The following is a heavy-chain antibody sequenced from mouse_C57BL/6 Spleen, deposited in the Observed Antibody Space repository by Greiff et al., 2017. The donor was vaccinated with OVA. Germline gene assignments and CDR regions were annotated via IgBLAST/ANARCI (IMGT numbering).Heavy chain of an antibody. CDR3: ARHEDRGLPYDGYWYFDV. CDR2: FYPGSGSI. D-gene: IGHD2-12*01. J-gene: IGHJ1*03. CDR1: GYTFTEYT. V-gene: IGHV1-62-2*01. Sequence: VKLQESGAELVKPGASVKLSCKASGYTFTEYTIHWVKQRSGQGLEWIGWFYPGSGSIKYNEKFKDKATLTADKSSSTVYMELSRLTSEDSAVYFCARHEDRGLPYDGYWYFDVWGTGTTVTVSS.